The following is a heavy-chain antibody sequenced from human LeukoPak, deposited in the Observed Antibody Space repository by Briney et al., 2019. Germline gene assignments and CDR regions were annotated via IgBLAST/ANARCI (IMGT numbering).Heavy chain of an antibody. CDR1: GFTFSDYY. D-gene: IGHD4-17*01. CDR3: ARDDRTVTTNYDY. Sequence: GGSLRLSCAASGFTFSDYYMSWIRQAPGKGLEWVSYISSSGSTIYYADSVKGRFTISRDNAKNSLYLQMNSLRAEDTAVYYCARDDRTVTTNYDYWGQGTLVTVSS. J-gene: IGHJ4*02. V-gene: IGHV3-11*01. CDR2: ISSSGSTI.